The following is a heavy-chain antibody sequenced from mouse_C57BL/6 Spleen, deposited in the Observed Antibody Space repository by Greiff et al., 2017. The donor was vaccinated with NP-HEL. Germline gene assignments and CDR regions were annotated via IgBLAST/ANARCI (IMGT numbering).Heavy chain of an antibody. V-gene: IGHV14-1*01. Sequence: EVQLQQSGAELVRPGASVKLSCTASGFNIKDYYMHWVKQRPEQGLEWIGRIDPEDGDTEYAPKFQGKATMTADTASNTAYLQLSSLTSEDTAVYYCTTGVRVVAKGWYFDVWGTGTTVTVSS. CDR2: IDPEDGDT. CDR3: TTGVRVVAKGWYFDV. J-gene: IGHJ1*03. D-gene: IGHD1-1*01. CDR1: GFNIKDYY.